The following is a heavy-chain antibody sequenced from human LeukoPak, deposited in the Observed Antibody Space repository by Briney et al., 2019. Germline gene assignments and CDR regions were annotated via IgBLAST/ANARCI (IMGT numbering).Heavy chain of an antibody. CDR1: GFTFSNYG. Sequence: GRSLRLSCVASGFTFSNYGMHCVRQAPGKGLEWVAILWYDGNNKYYADAVRGRFTISRDNSKNTLYLQMNSLRAEDTAVYYCARESRPSSSWYRGNFDYWGQGTLVTVSS. J-gene: IGHJ4*02. V-gene: IGHV3-33*01. CDR3: ARESRPSSSWYRGNFDY. CDR2: LWYDGNNK. D-gene: IGHD6-13*01.